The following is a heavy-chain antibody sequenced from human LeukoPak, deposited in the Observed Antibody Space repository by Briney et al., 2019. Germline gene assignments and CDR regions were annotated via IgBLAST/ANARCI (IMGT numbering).Heavy chain of an antibody. J-gene: IGHJ3*01. CDR3: ARTYGDYDDAFDV. D-gene: IGHD4-17*01. V-gene: IGHV4-39*01. Sequence: SETLSLTCTVAGGSISSSTYYWGWIRQPPGKGLEWIGSIYYSGSTYNNPSLKSRVTIFVDTSKNQFSLKLSSVTATDTAVYYCARTYGDYDDAFDVWGQGTMVTVSS. CDR2: IYYSGST. CDR1: GGSISSSTYY.